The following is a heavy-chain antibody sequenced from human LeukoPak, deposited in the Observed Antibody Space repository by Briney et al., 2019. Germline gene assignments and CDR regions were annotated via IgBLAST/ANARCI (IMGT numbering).Heavy chain of an antibody. V-gene: IGHV3-48*03. CDR1: GFTFSSYE. CDR2: ISSSGSTI. CDR3: ARDLSSRDGYNNLDY. Sequence: GGSLRLSCAASGFTFSSYEMNWVRQAPGKGLEWVSYISSSGSTIYYADSVKGRFTISRDNAKNSLYLQMNSLRAEDTAVYYCARDLSSRDGYNNLDYWGQGTLVTVSS. J-gene: IGHJ4*02. D-gene: IGHD5-24*01.